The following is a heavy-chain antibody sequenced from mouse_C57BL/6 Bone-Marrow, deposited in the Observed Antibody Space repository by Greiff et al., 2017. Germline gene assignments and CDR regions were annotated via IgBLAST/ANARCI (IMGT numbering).Heavy chain of an antibody. V-gene: IGHV1-26*01. CDR3: ARAPELGRALYAMDY. D-gene: IGHD4-1*01. Sequence: EVQLQQSGPELVKPGASVKISCKASGYTFTDYYMNWVKQSHGKSLEWIGDINPNNGGTSYNQKFKGKATLTVDKSSSTAYMELRSLTSEDSAVXYCARAPELGRALYAMDYWGQGTSVTVSS. CDR1: GYTFTDYY. CDR2: INPNNGGT. J-gene: IGHJ4*01.